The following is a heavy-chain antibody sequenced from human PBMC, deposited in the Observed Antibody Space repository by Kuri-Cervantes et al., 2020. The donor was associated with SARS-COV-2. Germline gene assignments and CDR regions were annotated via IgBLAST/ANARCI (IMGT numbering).Heavy chain of an antibody. CDR2: IKQDDTEY. J-gene: IGHJ6*02. D-gene: IGHD4-23*01. Sequence: GGSLRLSCAASGFSFSTYWMNWVRQAPGKGLEWVANIKQDDTEYYYVDSVRGRFTISRDNAKNSMYLQMNGLGAEDTAVYYCAKERLKRSLTYGWEVTREYYYGMDVWGQGTTVTVSS. CDR1: GFSFSTYW. CDR3: AKERLKRSLTYGWEVTREYYYGMDV. V-gene: IGHV3-7*01.